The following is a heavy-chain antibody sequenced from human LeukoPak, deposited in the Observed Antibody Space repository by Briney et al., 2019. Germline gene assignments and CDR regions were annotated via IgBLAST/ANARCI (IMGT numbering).Heavy chain of an antibody. CDR2: IIPIFGTA. J-gene: IGHJ6*02. Sequence: SVKVSCKASGGTFSSYAISWVRQAPGQGLEWKGGIIPIFGTANYAQKFQGRVTITADESTSTAYMELSSLRSEDTAVYYCASGIFGVVIGCYYYGMDVWGQGTTVTVSS. CDR3: ASGIFGVVIGCYYYGMDV. D-gene: IGHD3-3*02. V-gene: IGHV1-69*13. CDR1: GGTFSSYA.